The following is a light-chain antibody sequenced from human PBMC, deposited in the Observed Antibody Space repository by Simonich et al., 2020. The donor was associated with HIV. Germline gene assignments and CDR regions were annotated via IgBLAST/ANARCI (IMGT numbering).Light chain of an antibody. V-gene: IGLV2-11*01. CDR2: DVT. CDR3: CSYAGSYTYVV. Sequence: QSALTQPRSVSGSPGQSVTISCTGTSSDVGGYNYVSWYQHPPGKAPKLMIYDVTKRPSGVPDRFSGSKSGNTASLTISGLQAEDEADYFCCSYAGSYTYVVFGGGTKLTVL. CDR1: SSDVGGYNY. J-gene: IGLJ2*01.